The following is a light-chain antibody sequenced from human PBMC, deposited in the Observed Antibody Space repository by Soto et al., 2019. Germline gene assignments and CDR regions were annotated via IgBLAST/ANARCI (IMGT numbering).Light chain of an antibody. CDR1: HPISTY. CDR3: QQYYTYPLA. J-gene: IGKJ1*01. V-gene: IGKV1-8*01. CDR2: AAS. Sequence: AIRMTQSPSSISVFTGDRVTITCRASHPISTYLAWYQQKPGKTPTLLMYAASTLQSGVPSRFSGSGSGTDFTLTISCLQSEDFATYYCQQYYTYPLAFGQGTKVEIK.